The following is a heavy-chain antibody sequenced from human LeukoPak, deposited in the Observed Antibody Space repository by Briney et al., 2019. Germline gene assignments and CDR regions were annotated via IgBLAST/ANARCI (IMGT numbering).Heavy chain of an antibody. CDR2: LSASGGST. CDR1: GFTFSSYD. D-gene: IGHD2-21*02. V-gene: IGHV3-23*01. J-gene: IGHJ4*02. CDR3: AKDHPTVGHYLDS. Sequence: PGGSLRLSCAASGFTFSSYDMSWVRQAPGKGLEWVSFLSASGGSTYYADSVQGRFTISRDNSKNTLYLQMNSLRAEDTAVYYCAKDHPTVGHYLDSWGQGSLVTVSS.